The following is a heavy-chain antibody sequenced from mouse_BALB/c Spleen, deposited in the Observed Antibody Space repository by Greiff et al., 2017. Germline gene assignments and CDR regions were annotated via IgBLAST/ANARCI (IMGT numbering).Heavy chain of an antibody. CDR1: GYTFTSYW. D-gene: IGHD3-2*01. CDR2: IAPGSGST. CDR3: AYETARAPFAY. J-gene: IGHJ3*01. V-gene: IGHV1S41*01. Sequence: DLVKPGASVKLSCKASGYTFTSYWINWIKQRPGQGLEWIGRIAPGSGSTYYNEMFKGKATLTVDTSSSTAYIQLSSLSSEDSAVYFCAYETARAPFAYWGQGTRVTVSA.